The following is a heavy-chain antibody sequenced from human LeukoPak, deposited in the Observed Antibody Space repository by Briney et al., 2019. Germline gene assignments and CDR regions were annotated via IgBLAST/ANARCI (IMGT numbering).Heavy chain of an antibody. D-gene: IGHD2/OR15-2a*01. J-gene: IGHJ4*02. CDR2: ISGSGDNT. CDR3: AKDSTTSYALAGAYSFDY. V-gene: IGHV3-23*01. CDR1: GFTFNNYG. Sequence: PGGSLRLSCGASGFTFNNYGMNWVRQAPGKGLEWVSAISGSGDNTYYADSVKGRFTISRDNSKNTLYLQMNSLRAEDTAIYYCAKDSTTSYALAGAYSFDYWGQGTLLTVSS.